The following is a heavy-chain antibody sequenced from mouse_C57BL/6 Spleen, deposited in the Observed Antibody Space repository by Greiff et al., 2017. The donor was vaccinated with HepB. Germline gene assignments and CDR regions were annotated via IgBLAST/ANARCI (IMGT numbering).Heavy chain of an antibody. V-gene: IGHV1-82*01. CDR1: GYAFSSSW. CDR3: ARGGTEDFDY. D-gene: IGHD3-3*01. Sequence: VQLQQSGPELVKPGASVKISCKASGYAFSSSWMNWVKQRPGKGLEWIGRIYPGDGDTNYNGKFKGKATLTADKSSSTAYMQLSSLTSEDSAVYVCARGGTEDFDYWGQGTTRTVSS. J-gene: IGHJ2*01. CDR2: IYPGDGDT.